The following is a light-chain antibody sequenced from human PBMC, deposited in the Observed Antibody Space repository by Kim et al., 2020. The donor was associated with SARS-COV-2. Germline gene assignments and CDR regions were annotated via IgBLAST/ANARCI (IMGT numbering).Light chain of an antibody. V-gene: IGLV7-46*01. CDR3: LLYYGCPRV. Sequence: QAVVTQEPSMTVSPGGTVTLTCGSTTESVTSHHYPFWFQQKPGQAPRTLIYDTDKRQSWTPTRFSGSLRGGEAALTLSSAQPEDEADYYCLLYYGCPRVFGGGTQLTVL. CDR2: DTD. J-gene: IGLJ3*02. CDR1: TESVTSHHY.